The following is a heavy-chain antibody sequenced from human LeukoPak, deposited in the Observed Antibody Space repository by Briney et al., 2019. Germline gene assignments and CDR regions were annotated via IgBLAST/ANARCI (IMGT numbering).Heavy chain of an antibody. D-gene: IGHD4-23*01. CDR2: ISSSSSYI. V-gene: IGHV3-21*01. CDR3: ARYESVDDAFDI. Sequence: GGSLRPSCAASGFTFSSYSMNWVRQAPGKGLEWVSSISSSSSYIYYADSVKGRFTISRDNAKNSLYLQMNSLRAEDTAVYYCARYESVDDAFDIWGQGTMVTVSS. J-gene: IGHJ3*02. CDR1: GFTFSSYS.